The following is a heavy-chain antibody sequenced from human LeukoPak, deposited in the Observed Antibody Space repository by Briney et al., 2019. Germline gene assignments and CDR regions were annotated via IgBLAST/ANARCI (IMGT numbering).Heavy chain of an antibody. V-gene: IGHV3-23*01. CDR2: ISGSGGST. CDR3: ARSMVRGVFDY. Sequence: GGTLRLSCAASGFTFSSYAMSWVRQAPGKGLEWVSAISGSGGSTYYADSVKGRFTISRDNSKNTLYLQMNSLRAEDTAVYYCARSMVRGVFDYWGQGTLVTVSS. CDR1: GFTFSSYA. J-gene: IGHJ4*02. D-gene: IGHD3-10*01.